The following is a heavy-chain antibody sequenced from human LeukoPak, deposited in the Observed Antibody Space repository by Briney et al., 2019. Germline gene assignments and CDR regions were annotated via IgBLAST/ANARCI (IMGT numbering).Heavy chain of an antibody. CDR2: IYYSGST. CDR3: ARPAYYDSSGYYSDDAFDI. CDR1: GGSISSYY. V-gene: IGHV4-59*08. D-gene: IGHD3-22*01. J-gene: IGHJ3*02. Sequence: SETLSLTCTVSGGSISSYYWSWIRQPPGKGLEWIGYIYYSGSTNYNPSLKSRVTISVDTSKNQFSLKLSSVTAADTAVYYCARPAYYDSSGYYSDDAFDIWGQGTMVTVSS.